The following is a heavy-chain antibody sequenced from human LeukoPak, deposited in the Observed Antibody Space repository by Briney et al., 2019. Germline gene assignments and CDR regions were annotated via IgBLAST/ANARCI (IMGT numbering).Heavy chain of an antibody. CDR1: GGSISSSSYY. J-gene: IGHJ5*02. CDR2: IYYSGST. CDR3: ARPLGAAALGNWFDP. V-gene: IGHV4-39*01. Sequence: SETLSLTCTVSGGSISSSSYYWGWIRQPPGKGLEWIGSIYYSGSTYYNPSLKSRVTISVDTSKNQFSLKLSSVTAADTAVYYWARPLGAAALGNWFDPWGQGTLVTVSS. D-gene: IGHD6-13*01.